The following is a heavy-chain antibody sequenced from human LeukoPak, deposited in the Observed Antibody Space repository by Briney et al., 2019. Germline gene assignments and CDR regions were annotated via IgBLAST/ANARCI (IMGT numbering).Heavy chain of an antibody. Sequence: PGGSLRLSCAASEFTFSSYGMSWVRQAPGKGLEWVSSISSSGGNTYYADSVKGRFTISRDNSKNTLYLQMNSLGAEDTAVYYCAKDLLSLGYWGQGTLVTVSS. CDR1: EFTFSSYG. J-gene: IGHJ4*02. CDR3: AKDLLSLGY. D-gene: IGHD2/OR15-2a*01. CDR2: ISSSGGNT. V-gene: IGHV3-23*01.